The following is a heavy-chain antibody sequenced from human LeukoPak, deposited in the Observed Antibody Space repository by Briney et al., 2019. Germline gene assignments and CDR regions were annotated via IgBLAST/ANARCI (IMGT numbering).Heavy chain of an antibody. CDR3: AKGSYYDSSGSFYFDY. D-gene: IGHD3-22*01. Sequence: GGSLRLSCAASGFTVSSNYMSWVRQAPGKGLEWVSGISGSGDNTYYADSVKGRFTISRDNSKNTLYVQVNSLGTEDTAAYYCAKGSYYDSSGSFYFDYWGQGTLITVSS. CDR2: ISGSGDNT. J-gene: IGHJ4*02. CDR1: GFTVSSNY. V-gene: IGHV3-23*01.